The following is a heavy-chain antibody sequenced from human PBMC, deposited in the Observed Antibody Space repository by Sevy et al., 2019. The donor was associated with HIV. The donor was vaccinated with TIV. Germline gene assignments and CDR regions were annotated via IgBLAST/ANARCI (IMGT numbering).Heavy chain of an antibody. CDR1: GYTFTNYG. J-gene: IGHJ5*02. D-gene: IGHD3-22*01. CDR3: ASRIYYDSSAYYWWFDP. V-gene: IGHV1-18*01. Sequence: ASVKVSCKASGYTFTNYGISWVRQAPGQGLEWMGWISTHNGDTNYAQKLQGRVTMTTDTSTSTAYMELRSPRSDDTAVYYCASRIYYDSSAYYWWFDPWGQGTLVTVSS. CDR2: ISTHNGDT.